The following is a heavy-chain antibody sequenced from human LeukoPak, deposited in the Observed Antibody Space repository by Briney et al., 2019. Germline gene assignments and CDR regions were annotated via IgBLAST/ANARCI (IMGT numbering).Heavy chain of an antibody. CDR2: GSHDGRNK. V-gene: IGHV3-30*18. Sequence: GRSLRLFCVASGFIFRNYAMHWVRQAPGKGLEWVAVGSHDGRNKIYGDSVKGRFTISRDNSKNTVYLQMDNLRPEDTAVYYCAKDRDSSTWSFFDFWGQGTLVTVSS. J-gene: IGHJ4*02. CDR3: AKDRDSSTWSFFDF. CDR1: GFIFRNYA. D-gene: IGHD6-13*01.